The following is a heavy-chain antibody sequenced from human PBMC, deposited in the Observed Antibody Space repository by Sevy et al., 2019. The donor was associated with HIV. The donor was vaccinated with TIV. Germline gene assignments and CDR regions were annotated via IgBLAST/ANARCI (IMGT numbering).Heavy chain of an antibody. D-gene: IGHD6-19*01. CDR3: AREAVAGRSGPWKADYYYAGMDV. J-gene: IGHJ6*02. V-gene: IGHV3-7*01. CDR1: GFIFSDYW. Sequence: GGSLRLSCVASGFIFSDYWMTWVRQAPGKGLEWVANIKQDGNEKYYMDSAKGRFTISRDNAKNSVYLQENSLRAEDTAVYYCAREAVAGRSGPWKADYYYAGMDVWGQGTTVTVSS. CDR2: IKQDGNEK.